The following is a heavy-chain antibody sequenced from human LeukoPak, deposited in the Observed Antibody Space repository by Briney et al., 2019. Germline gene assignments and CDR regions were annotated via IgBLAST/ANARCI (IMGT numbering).Heavy chain of an antibody. Sequence: GGSLRLSCAASGFTFSSYAMHWVRQAPGKGLEWEAVISYDGSNKYYADSVKGRFTISRDNSKNTLYLQMNSLRAEDTAVYYCARDHHDTDSLPDYWGQGTLVTVSS. CDR1: GFTFSSYA. V-gene: IGHV3-30-3*01. CDR3: ARDHHDTDSLPDY. D-gene: IGHD3-9*01. CDR2: ISYDGSNK. J-gene: IGHJ4*02.